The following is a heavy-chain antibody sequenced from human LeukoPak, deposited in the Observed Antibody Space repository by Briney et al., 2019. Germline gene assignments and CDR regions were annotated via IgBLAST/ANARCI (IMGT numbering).Heavy chain of an antibody. CDR2: ISGTGGST. Sequence: GGSLRLSCAASGFTFSNYGMSWVRQAPGKGLEWVSAISGTGGSTYYADSVKGRFIISRDNSKNTLYLQMNSLRAEDTAVYYCAKPPDCSGGSCYYNGMDVWGQGTTVTVSS. J-gene: IGHJ6*02. V-gene: IGHV3-23*01. CDR1: GFTFSNYG. D-gene: IGHD2-15*01. CDR3: AKPPDCSGGSCYYNGMDV.